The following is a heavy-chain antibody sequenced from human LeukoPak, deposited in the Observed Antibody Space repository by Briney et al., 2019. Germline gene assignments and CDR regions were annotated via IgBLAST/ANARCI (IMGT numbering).Heavy chain of an antibody. V-gene: IGHV3-13*01. CDR1: GFTFSSHD. D-gene: IGHD3-9*01. J-gene: IGHJ3*02. CDR3: ARGLYYDILTGYENAFDI. CDR2: IGTAGDT. Sequence: TGGSLRLSCAASGFTFSSHDMHWVRQATGKGLEWVSAIGTAGDTYYPGSVKGRFTISRENAKNSLYLQMNSLRAGDTAVYYCARGLYYDILTGYENAFDIWGQGTMVTVSS.